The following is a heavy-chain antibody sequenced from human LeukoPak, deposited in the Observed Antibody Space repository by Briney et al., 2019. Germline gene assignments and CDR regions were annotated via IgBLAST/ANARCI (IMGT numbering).Heavy chain of an antibody. J-gene: IGHJ4*02. V-gene: IGHV3-72*01. CDR3: ARADRALDY. D-gene: IGHD2-15*01. CDR1: GFTFSDHY. Sequence: GGSLRLSCAASGFTFSDHYMDWVRQAPGKGLEWIGRIRNKADSYTTEYAASVKGRFTISRDDSKNSLYLQMNSLRAEDTAVYYCARADRALDYWGPGTLVTVSS. CDR2: IRNKADSYTT.